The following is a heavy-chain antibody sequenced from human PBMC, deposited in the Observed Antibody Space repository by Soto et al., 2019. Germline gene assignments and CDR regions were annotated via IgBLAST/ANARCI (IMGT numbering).Heavy chain of an antibody. D-gene: IGHD4-17*01. Sequence: EVQLVESGGGLVQPGGSLRLSCAASGFTVSSNYMSWVRQAPGKGLEWVSVIYSGGSTYYADSVKGRFIISRHNSKNTLYLQMNSLRAEDTAVYYCARVNTVTTFGIDHWGQGTLVTVSS. CDR1: GFTVSSNY. J-gene: IGHJ4*02. CDR2: IYSGGST. V-gene: IGHV3-53*04. CDR3: ARVNTVTTFGIDH.